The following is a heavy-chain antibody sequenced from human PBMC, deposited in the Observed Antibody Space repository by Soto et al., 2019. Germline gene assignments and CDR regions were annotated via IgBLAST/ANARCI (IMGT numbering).Heavy chain of an antibody. D-gene: IGHD2-15*01. J-gene: IGHJ1*01. V-gene: IGHV3-72*01. CDR3: VSGYCSGGTCYSSPGKY. CDR1: GFTFSDHH. CDR2: SNNKANSYTT. Sequence: EVQLVESGGGLVQPGGSLRLYCSASGFTFSDHHMDWVRQAPGKGLEWVGRSNNKANSYTTEYAASVTGRFTISRDDAKNSLYLQMTSLKIDDTAVYYCVSGYCSGGTCYSSPGKYWGHGTLVTVSS.